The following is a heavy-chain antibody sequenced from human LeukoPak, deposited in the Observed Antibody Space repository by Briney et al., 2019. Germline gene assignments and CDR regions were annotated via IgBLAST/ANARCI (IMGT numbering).Heavy chain of an antibody. CDR3: AKDRGVTKNWFDP. J-gene: IGHJ5*02. D-gene: IGHD3-10*01. V-gene: IGHV3-23*01. Sequence: TGGSLRLSCAASGFTFRGYAMGWVRQAPGKGLEWVSSISASGYGDGAYYADSVKGRFTISRDDAKNTVFLQMNSLRAEDTAVYYCAKDRGVTKNWFDPWGQGTLVTVSS. CDR2: ISASGYGDGA. CDR1: GFTFRGYA.